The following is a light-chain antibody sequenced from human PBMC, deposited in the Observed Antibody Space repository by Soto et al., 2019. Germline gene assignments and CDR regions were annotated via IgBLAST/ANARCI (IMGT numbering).Light chain of an antibody. V-gene: IGLV1-44*01. CDR3: AAWDDSLKVVV. CDR2: SND. J-gene: IGLJ2*01. Sequence: QSVLTQPPSASGTPGQRVTVSCSGSRPNIGSNTVNWYQQFPGTAPKVLIYSNDQRPSGVPDRFSGSKSDTSASLAISGLQSEDEADYYCAAWDDSLKVVVFGGGTKVTVL. CDR1: RPNIGSNT.